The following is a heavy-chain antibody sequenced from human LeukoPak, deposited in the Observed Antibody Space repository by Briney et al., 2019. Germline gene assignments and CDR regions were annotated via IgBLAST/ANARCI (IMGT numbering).Heavy chain of an antibody. J-gene: IGHJ4*02. CDR1: GFTFSRYG. D-gene: IGHD6-19*01. CDR2: IWYDGSNR. CDR3: ARDLSSGWDY. Sequence: PGRSLRLSCAASGFTFSRYGMHWVRKAPGKGLGWVAVIWYDGSNRYYADSVKGRFSISRDNFENTLYLQMNSLRADDTALYYCARDLSSGWDYWGQGTLVTVSS. V-gene: IGHV3-33*01.